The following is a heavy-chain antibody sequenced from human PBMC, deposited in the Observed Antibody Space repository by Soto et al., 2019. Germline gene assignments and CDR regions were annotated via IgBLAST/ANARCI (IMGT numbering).Heavy chain of an antibody. D-gene: IGHD2-21*02. V-gene: IGHV2-5*02. J-gene: IGHJ6*02. CDR1: GFSMSTTGVG. CDR2: IYWDDDK. Sequence: QITLKESGPTLVKPTQTLTLTCTFSGFSMSTTGVGVGWIRQPPGKALEWLALIYWDDDKRYSPSLKSRLTVNKETSKNQVVITKTNMDPVDTATYYCVQSRCGGDCLQSYSSHSYYGLDVWGQGTTVTVSS. CDR3: VQSRCGGDCLQSYSSHSYYGLDV.